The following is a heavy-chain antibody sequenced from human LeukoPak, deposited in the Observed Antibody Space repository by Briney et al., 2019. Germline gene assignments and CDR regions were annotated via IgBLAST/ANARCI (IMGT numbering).Heavy chain of an antibody. Sequence: GASVKVSCKVSGYTLAESSMHWVRQAPGKGLEWMGGFDPEDGETIYAQKFQGRVTMTEDTSTDTAYMELSSLRSEDTAVYYCATGYYYDSSGYYLDYWGQGTLVTVSS. D-gene: IGHD3-22*01. J-gene: IGHJ4*02. V-gene: IGHV1-24*01. CDR3: ATGYYYDSSGYYLDY. CDR1: GYTLAESS. CDR2: FDPEDGET.